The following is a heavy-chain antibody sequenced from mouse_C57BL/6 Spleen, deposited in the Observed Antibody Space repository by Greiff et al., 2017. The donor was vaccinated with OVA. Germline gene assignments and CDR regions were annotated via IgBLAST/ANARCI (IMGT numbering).Heavy chain of an antibody. J-gene: IGHJ2*01. CDR3: ARYLLFDD. CDR2: IHPNFGTT. D-gene: IGHD2-1*01. Sequence: VQLQQSGPELVKPGASVKISCKASGYSFTDYNMNWVKQSTGQSLEWIGVIHPNFGTTTYNQKFKGKATLTVDHSSSTAYMQLNSLTSEDSAVYYCARYLLFDDWGQGTTLTVSS. CDR1: GYSFTDYN. V-gene: IGHV1-39*01.